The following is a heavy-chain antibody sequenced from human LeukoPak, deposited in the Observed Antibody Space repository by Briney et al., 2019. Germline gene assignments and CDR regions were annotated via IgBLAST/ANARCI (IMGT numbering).Heavy chain of an antibody. Sequence: ASVTVSCKASGYTFTSYYMHWVRQAPGQGLEWMGLINPSGGSTSYAQKFQGRVTMTRDMSTSTVYMELSSLRSEDTAVYYCAREGHTAPPNWYFDLWGRGTLVTVSS. V-gene: IGHV1-46*01. CDR2: INPSGGST. CDR1: GYTFTSYY. CDR3: AREGHTAPPNWYFDL. J-gene: IGHJ2*01. D-gene: IGHD4-17*01.